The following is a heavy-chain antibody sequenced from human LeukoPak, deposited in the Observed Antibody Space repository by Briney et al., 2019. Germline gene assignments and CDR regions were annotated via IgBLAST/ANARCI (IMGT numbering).Heavy chain of an antibody. CDR2: ISGDGGST. J-gene: IGHJ3*02. D-gene: IGHD2-21*01. V-gene: IGHV3-43*02. CDR3: AIDPGEGNGAFDI. Sequence: GGSLRLSCAASGFTFDDYAMHWVRQAPGKGLEWVSLISGDGGSTYYADSVKGRFTISRDNSKKSLYLQMNSLRTEDTALYYCAIDPGEGNGAFDIWGQGTMVTVSS. CDR1: GFTFDDYA.